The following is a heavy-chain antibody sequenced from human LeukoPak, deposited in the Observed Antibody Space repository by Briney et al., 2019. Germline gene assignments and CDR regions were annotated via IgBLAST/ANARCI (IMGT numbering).Heavy chain of an antibody. CDR2: IKQDGSEK. CDR3: ARDWRYYDSGAASY. D-gene: IGHD3-10*01. V-gene: IGHV3-7*01. J-gene: IGHJ4*02. Sequence: PGGSLRLSCAASGFTFSSYSMNWVRQAPGKGLEWVANIKQDGSEKYYVDSVKGRFTISRDNAKNSLYLQMNSLRAEDTAVYYCARDWRYYDSGAASYWGQGTLVTVSS. CDR1: GFTFSSYS.